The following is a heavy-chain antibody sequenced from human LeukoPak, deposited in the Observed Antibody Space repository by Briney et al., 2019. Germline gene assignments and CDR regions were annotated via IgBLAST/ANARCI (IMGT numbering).Heavy chain of an antibody. CDR1: GFTFSSYA. J-gene: IGHJ4*02. V-gene: IGHV3-23*01. CDR3: AKAAVNYGDSFYFDY. Sequence: GGSLRLSCVASGFTFSSYAMNWVRQAPGKGLEWVSDISGSGDSTYYADSVKGRFTISRDSYKKTLYLHMNNLRAEDTAIYYCAKAAVNYGDSFYFDYWGQGTLVTVSS. CDR2: ISGSGDST. D-gene: IGHD4-17*01.